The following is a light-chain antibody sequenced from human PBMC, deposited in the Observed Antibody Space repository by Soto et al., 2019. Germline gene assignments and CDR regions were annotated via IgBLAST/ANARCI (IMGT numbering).Light chain of an antibody. CDR2: EVS. J-gene: IGLJ2*01. Sequence: QSALTQPPSASGSPGQSVTISCTGTSSDVGGYNYVSWHQHHPGKAPKVMIYEVSKRPSGVPDRFSGSKSGNTASLTVSGLQAEDEAVYYCSSYAGSNIVVFGGGTKLTVL. CDR3: SSYAGSNIVV. CDR1: SSDVGGYNY. V-gene: IGLV2-8*01.